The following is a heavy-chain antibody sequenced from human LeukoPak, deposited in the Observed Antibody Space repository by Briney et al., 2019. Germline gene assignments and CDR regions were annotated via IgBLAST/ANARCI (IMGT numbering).Heavy chain of an antibody. CDR1: GFTFSSYA. V-gene: IGHV3-23*01. CDR2: ISGSGGST. Sequence: PGGSLRLSCAASGFTFSSYAMSWVRQAPGKGLEWVSAISGSGGSTYYADSVKGRFTISRDNSKNTLYLQMNSLRAEDTAVYYCARGVAAAGTRYFDYWGQGTLVTVSS. D-gene: IGHD6-13*01. J-gene: IGHJ4*02. CDR3: ARGVAAAGTRYFDY.